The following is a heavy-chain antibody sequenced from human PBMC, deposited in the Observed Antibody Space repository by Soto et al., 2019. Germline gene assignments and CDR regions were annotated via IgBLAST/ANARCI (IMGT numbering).Heavy chain of an antibody. Sequence: GGSLRLSCAASGFTFDDYAMHWVRQAPGKGLEWVSLISWDGGSTYYADSVKGRFTISRDNSKNSLYLQMNSLRAEDTALYYCAKDEYDCYGMDVWGQGTTVSVSS. CDR3: AKDEYDCYGMDV. CDR1: GFTFDDYA. J-gene: IGHJ6*02. V-gene: IGHV3-43D*04. CDR2: ISWDGGST.